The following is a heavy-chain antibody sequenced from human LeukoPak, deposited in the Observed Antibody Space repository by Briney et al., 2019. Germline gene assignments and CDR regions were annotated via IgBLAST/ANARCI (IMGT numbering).Heavy chain of an antibody. D-gene: IGHD3-10*02. V-gene: IGHV4-39*01. Sequence: SETLSLTCTVSGGSISSSSYYWGWIRQPPGKGLEWIGNIYYSGSTFYNPSLKSRVAMSVDTSKNQFSLKLSSVTAADTAVYYCARHPLKPYVSDWFDPWGQGILVTVSS. J-gene: IGHJ5*02. CDR3: ARHPLKPYVSDWFDP. CDR1: GGSISSSSYY. CDR2: IYYSGST.